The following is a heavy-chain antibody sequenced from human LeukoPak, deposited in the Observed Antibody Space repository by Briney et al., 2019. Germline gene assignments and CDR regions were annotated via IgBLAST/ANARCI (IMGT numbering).Heavy chain of an antibody. CDR2: ISGSGGST. CDR3: VKESQYFFDNRSPTYFDH. D-gene: IGHD3-22*01. Sequence: GGSLRLSCAACGFTFSKYAMSWVRQAPGKGLKWISGISGSGGSTDYADSVKGRFTISRDNSNNSLYLLMNSLRAEDTATYYCVKESQYFFDNRSPTYFDHWGRGTLVTVSS. V-gene: IGHV3-23*01. J-gene: IGHJ4*02. CDR1: GFTFSKYA.